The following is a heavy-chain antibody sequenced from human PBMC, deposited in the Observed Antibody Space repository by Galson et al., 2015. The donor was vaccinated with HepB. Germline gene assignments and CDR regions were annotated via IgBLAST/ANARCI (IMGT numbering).Heavy chain of an antibody. J-gene: IGHJ4*02. CDR1: GGSISSSSYY. V-gene: IGHV4-61*05. D-gene: IGHD5-24*01. Sequence: ETLSLTCTVSGGSISSSSYYWGWIRQPPGKGLEWIGYIYYSGSTNYNPSLKSRVTISVDTSKNQFSLKLSSVTAAATAVYYCARHQGLKRRDGYNFDYWGQGTLVTVSS. CDR3: ARHQGLKRRDGYNFDY. CDR2: IYYSGST.